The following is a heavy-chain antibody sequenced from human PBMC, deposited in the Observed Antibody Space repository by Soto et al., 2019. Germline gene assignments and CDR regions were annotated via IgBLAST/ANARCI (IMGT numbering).Heavy chain of an antibody. CDR2: ISSSSSYI. V-gene: IGHV3-21*01. CDR3: ARDGHSSSWYGYYMDV. J-gene: IGHJ6*03. CDR1: GFTFSSYS. D-gene: IGHD6-13*01. Sequence: GSLRLSCAASGFTFSSYSMNWVRQAPGKGLEWVSSISSSSSYIYYADSVKGRFTISRDNAKNSLYLQMNSLRAEDTAVYYCARDGHSSSWYGYYMDVWGKGTTVTV.